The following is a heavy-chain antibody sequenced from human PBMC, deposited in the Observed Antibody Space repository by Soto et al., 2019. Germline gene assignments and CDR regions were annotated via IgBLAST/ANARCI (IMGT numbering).Heavy chain of an antibody. Sequence: GGSLRLSCAASGFTFSSYWMHWVRQAPGKGLVWVSRINSDGSSTSYADSVKGRFTISRDHAKNTLYLQMNSLRAEDTAVYYCARSGGDYIFDYWGQGTLVTVSS. CDR2: INSDGSST. D-gene: IGHD4-17*01. V-gene: IGHV3-74*01. J-gene: IGHJ4*02. CDR1: GFTFSSYW. CDR3: ARSGGDYIFDY.